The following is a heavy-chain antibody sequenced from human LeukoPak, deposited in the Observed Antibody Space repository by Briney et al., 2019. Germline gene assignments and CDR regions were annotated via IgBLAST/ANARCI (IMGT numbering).Heavy chain of an antibody. CDR1: GFPFNSYA. Sequence: GGSLRLSCAASGFPFNSYAMTWVRLAPGKGLEWLSYISSSSSTISYADSVRGRFTISRDNAKNSLYLQMNSLRDEDTAVYYCTRAKYQPLLGDYWGQGTLVTVSS. V-gene: IGHV3-48*02. D-gene: IGHD2-2*01. CDR3: TRAKYQPLLGDY. CDR2: ISSSSSTI. J-gene: IGHJ4*02.